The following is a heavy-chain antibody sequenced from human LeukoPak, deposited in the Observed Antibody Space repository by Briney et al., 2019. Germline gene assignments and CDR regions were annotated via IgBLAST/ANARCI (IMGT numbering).Heavy chain of an antibody. V-gene: IGHV3-7*01. CDR3: ARDSPGYGGYSY. Sequence: GGSLRLSCTASGFTFSRYWMTWVRQAREKGLEWVANIKEDGSAKYYVDSMKGRFTISRDNAKNSLYLQINSLRAEDTAVYYCARDSPGYGGYSYWGQGTLVTVST. CDR2: IKEDGSAK. D-gene: IGHD5-12*01. CDR1: GFTFSRYW. J-gene: IGHJ4*02.